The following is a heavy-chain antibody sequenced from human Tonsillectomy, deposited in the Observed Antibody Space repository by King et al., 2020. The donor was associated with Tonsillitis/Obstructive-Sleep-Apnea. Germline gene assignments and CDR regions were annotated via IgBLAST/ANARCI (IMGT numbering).Heavy chain of an antibody. Sequence: VQLVESGGGLAQPGGSLRLSCSASGLTLSRFDMHWVRQAPGKGLEWVSAIGAAGDSYYPDSVKGRFTISREDAKNSLYLQMNSLRVGDTAVYYCARDRCHFYGSGIYYSDGLDVWGQGTTVTVSS. D-gene: IGHD3-10*01. CDR3: ARDRCHFYGSGIYYSDGLDV. CDR1: GLTLSRFD. J-gene: IGHJ6*02. V-gene: IGHV3-13*04. CDR2: IGAAGDS.